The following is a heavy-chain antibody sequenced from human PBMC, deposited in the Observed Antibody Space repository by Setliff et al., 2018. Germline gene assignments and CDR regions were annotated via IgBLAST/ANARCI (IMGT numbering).Heavy chain of an antibody. CDR2: ISYDGSNK. D-gene: IGHD3-22*01. Sequence: GGSLRLSCAASGFTFSSYAMHWVRQAPGKGLEWVAVISYDGSNKYYADSVKGRFTISRDNSKNTLYLQMNSLRAEDTAVYYCAKPTMTRDMDVWGQGTTVTVSS. CDR3: AKPTMTRDMDV. J-gene: IGHJ6*02. V-gene: IGHV3-30-3*02. CDR1: GFTFSSYA.